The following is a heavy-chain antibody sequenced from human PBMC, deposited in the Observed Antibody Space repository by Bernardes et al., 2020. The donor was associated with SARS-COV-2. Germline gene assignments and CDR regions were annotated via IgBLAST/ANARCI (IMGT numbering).Heavy chain of an antibody. CDR2: INHVGST. D-gene: IGHD6-13*01. CDR1: GGSFSDYY. Sequence: SETLSLTCAVSGGSFSDYYWSWIRQTRGQGLEWIGEINHVGSTNYNPSLKSRVTISVDTSKTQFSLKLPSVTAADTAVYYCARGGLKYSSSASRFRAFDIWGLGTLVTVSS. V-gene: IGHV4-34*01. J-gene: IGHJ3*02. CDR3: ARGGLKYSSSASRFRAFDI.